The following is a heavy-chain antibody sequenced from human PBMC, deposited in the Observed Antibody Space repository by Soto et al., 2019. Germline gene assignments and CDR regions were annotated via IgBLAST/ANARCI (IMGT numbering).Heavy chain of an antibody. CDR3: AKTMAGGWYFDL. Sequence: QLQLQASGSGLVKPSQTLSLTCAVSGGSISSGGYSWSWIRQPPGKGLEWIGYIYHSGSTYYNPSLKSRVTISVDRSKNQFSLKLSSVTAADTAVYYCAKTMAGGWYFDLWGRGTLVTVSS. D-gene: IGHD3-10*02. V-gene: IGHV4-30-2*01. CDR2: IYHSGST. CDR1: GGSISSGGYS. J-gene: IGHJ2*01.